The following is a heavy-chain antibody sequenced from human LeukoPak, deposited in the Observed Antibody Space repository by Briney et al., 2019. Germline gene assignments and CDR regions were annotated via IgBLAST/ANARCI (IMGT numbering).Heavy chain of an antibody. D-gene: IGHD4/OR15-4a*01. CDR1: GFTFSSYS. CDR2: INSDGFST. V-gene: IGHV3-74*03. Sequence: PGGSLRLSCAASGFTFSSYSMNWVRQAPGKGLEWVSRINSDGFSTTYADFVRGRFTISRDNAKNTVYLQMNSLRAEDTAVYYCARDYGAWGQGTLVPVSS. J-gene: IGHJ5*02. CDR3: ARDYGA.